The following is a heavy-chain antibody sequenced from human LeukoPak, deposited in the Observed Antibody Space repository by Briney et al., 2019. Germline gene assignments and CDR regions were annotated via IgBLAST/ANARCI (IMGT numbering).Heavy chain of an antibody. CDR2: INHSGST. CDR3: ARDGLLPTYYFDY. V-gene: IGHV4-34*01. J-gene: IGHJ4*02. D-gene: IGHD2-8*01. Sequence: SETLSLTCAVYGGSFSGYYWSWTRQPPGKGLEWIGEINHSGSTNYNPSLKSRVTISVDTSKNQFSLKLSSVTAADTAVYYCARDGLLPTYYFDYWGQGTLVTVSS. CDR1: GGSFSGYY.